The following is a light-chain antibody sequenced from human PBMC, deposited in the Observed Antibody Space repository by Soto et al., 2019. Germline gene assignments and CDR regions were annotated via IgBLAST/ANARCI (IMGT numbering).Light chain of an antibody. Sequence: QSALTQPASVSGSPGQSITISCTGTSSDVGGYNSVSWYQQHPGKAPILMIYDVSYRPSGVSNRFSGSKSGNTASLTISGLQAEEEADYYCSSYTSTSTLVFGPGTKVTVL. J-gene: IGLJ1*01. CDR2: DVS. V-gene: IGLV2-14*03. CDR1: SSDVGGYNS. CDR3: SSYTSTSTLV.